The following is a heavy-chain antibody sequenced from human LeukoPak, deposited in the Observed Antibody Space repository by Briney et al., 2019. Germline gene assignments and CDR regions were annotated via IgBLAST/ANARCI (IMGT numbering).Heavy chain of an antibody. Sequence: SGPTLVKPTQTLTLTCTFSGFSLSTSGVGVGWIRQPPGKALEWLALIYWDDDKRYSPSLKSRLTITKDTSKNQVVLTMTNMDPVDTATYYCAHSTYDYVWGSYRYYYYYYMDVWGKGTTVTVSS. D-gene: IGHD3-16*02. CDR2: IYWDDDK. V-gene: IGHV2-5*02. CDR1: GFSLSTSGVG. CDR3: AHSTYDYVWGSYRYYYYYYMDV. J-gene: IGHJ6*03.